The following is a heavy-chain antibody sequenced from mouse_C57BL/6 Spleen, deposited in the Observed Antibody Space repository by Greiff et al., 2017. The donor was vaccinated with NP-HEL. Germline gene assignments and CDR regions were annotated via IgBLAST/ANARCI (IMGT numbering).Heavy chain of an antibody. Sequence: QVQLQQSGAELVRPGASVTLSCKASGYTFTDYEMHWVKQTPVHGLEWIGAIDPETGGTAYNQKFKGKAILTAAKSSSTAYMELRSLTSDDSAVYYCTKGGYFCFDYWGQGTTLTVSS. V-gene: IGHV1-15*01. CDR3: TKGGYFCFDY. J-gene: IGHJ2*01. CDR2: IDPETGGT. D-gene: IGHD2-3*01. CDR1: GYTFTDYE.